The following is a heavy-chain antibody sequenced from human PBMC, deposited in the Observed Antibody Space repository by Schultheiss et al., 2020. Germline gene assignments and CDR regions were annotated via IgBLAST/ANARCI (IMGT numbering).Heavy chain of an antibody. J-gene: IGHJ6*02. CDR2: IIPILGIA. CDR3: ARVVLLMAYYYNGMDV. CDR1: GYTFTGYY. V-gene: IGHV1-69*10. Sequence: SVKVSCKAYGYTFTGYYMHWVRQAPGQGLEWMGRIIPILGIANYAQKFQGRVTITADKSTSTAYMELSSLRSEDTAVYYCARVVLLMAYYYNGMDVWGQGTTVTVS. D-gene: IGHD2-8*01.